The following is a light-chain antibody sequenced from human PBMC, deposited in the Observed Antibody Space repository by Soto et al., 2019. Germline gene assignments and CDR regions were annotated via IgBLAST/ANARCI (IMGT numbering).Light chain of an antibody. CDR3: QQRSNWPLT. J-gene: IGKJ4*01. Sequence: EIVLTQSPATLSLSPGERATLSCRASQSVSSYLAWYQQKPGQAPRLLIYYPSNRATGIPARFSGSGSGTDFTLTISSLEPEDFAVYYCQQRSNWPLTFGGGTKVEIK. CDR2: YPS. CDR1: QSVSSY. V-gene: IGKV3-11*01.